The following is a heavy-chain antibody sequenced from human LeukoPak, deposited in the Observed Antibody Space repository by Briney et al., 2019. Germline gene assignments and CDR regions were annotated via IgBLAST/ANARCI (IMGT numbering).Heavy chain of an antibody. D-gene: IGHD1-14*01. CDR3: AKSVYHSRNY. CDR1: AFTISTYG. J-gene: IGHJ4*02. CDR2: ISGGTT. Sequence: GGSLRLSSAASAFTISTYGMSWVRQATGKGLEWVSSISGGTTYYADSVKGRFTISRDNSKNTVSLQMNSLRAEDTSVYYCAKSVYHSRNYSGQGTLVTVSS. V-gene: IGHV3-23*01.